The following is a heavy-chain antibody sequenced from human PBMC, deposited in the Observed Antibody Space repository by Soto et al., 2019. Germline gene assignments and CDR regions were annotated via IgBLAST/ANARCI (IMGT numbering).Heavy chain of an antibody. V-gene: IGHV3-30-3*01. CDR3: AREHDSSRYFTPYFDD. CDR1: GFTFSSYA. CDR2: ISYDGSNK. D-gene: IGHD3-22*01. Sequence: GGSLRLSCAASGFTFSSYAMHWVRQAPGKGLAWVAVISYDGSNKYYADSVKGRFTITRDNSTNTLYLQMNSLRAEDTAVYYCAREHDSSRYFTPYFDDWRQATLVTVSS. J-gene: IGHJ4*02.